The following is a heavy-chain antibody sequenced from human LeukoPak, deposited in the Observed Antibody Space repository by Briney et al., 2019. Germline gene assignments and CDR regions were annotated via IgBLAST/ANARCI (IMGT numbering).Heavy chain of an antibody. Sequence: ASVKVSCKASGYTFTSYAMHWVRQAPGQRLEWMGWINAGNGNTKYSQKFQGRVTITRDTSASTAYMELSSLRSEDTAVYYCASYSGSWGVFDYWGQGTLVTVSS. CDR3: ASYSGSWGVFDY. D-gene: IGHD1-26*01. CDR2: INAGNGNT. CDR1: GYTFTSYA. V-gene: IGHV1-3*01. J-gene: IGHJ4*02.